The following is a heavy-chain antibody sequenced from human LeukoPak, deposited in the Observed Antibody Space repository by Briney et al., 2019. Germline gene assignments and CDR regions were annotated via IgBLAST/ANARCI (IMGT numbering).Heavy chain of an antibody. D-gene: IGHD6-6*01. CDR1: GGSISRSY. Sequence: PSETLSLTCTVSGGSISRSYWSWIRQPPGKGLEWIGYIYHSGDTNSNPSLKSRVTISMDTSKNQFSLKLSSVAAADTAVYYCARHNFARPFDYWGQGTLVTVSS. CDR3: ARHNFARPFDY. J-gene: IGHJ4*02. CDR2: IYHSGDT. V-gene: IGHV4-59*08.